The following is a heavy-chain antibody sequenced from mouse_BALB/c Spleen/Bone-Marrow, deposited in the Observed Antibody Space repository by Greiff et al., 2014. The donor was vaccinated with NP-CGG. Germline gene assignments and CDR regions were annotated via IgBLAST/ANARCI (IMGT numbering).Heavy chain of an antibody. D-gene: IGHD2-14*01. J-gene: IGHJ2*01. Sequence: EVKLVESGGGLVQPGGSRKLSCAASGFTFSSFGMHWVRQAPEKGLEWVAYISSGGSTIYYADTVKGGFTISRDNPKNTLFLEMTSLRSEDTAKYYCTRRYRYDYFDYWGQGTTLTVSS. CDR3: TRRYRYDYFDY. CDR2: ISSGGSTI. V-gene: IGHV5-17*02. CDR1: GFTFSSFG.